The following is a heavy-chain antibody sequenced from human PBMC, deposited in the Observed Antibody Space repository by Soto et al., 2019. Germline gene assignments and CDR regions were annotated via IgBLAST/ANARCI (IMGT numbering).Heavy chain of an antibody. CDR1: GYTFTSYY. J-gene: IGHJ4*02. D-gene: IGHD2-8*01. CDR2: INPSGGST. Sequence: QVQLVQSGAEVKKPGASVKVSCKASGYTFTSYYMHWVRQAPGQGLEWMGIINPSGGSTSYAQKFKGRVTMTRDTSTSTVYMELSSLRSEDTAVYYCASDGYNGGFGNYWGQGTLFTVSS. CDR3: ASDGYNGGFGNY. V-gene: IGHV1-46*03.